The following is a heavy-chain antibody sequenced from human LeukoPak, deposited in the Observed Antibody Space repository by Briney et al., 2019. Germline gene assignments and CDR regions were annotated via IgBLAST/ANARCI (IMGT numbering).Heavy chain of an antibody. CDR3: ARGPTVSHYYYYGMDV. D-gene: IGHD4-17*01. CDR2: IYTSGSA. J-gene: IGHJ6*02. V-gene: IGHV4-4*07. CDR1: GGSISSYY. Sequence: SETLSLTCTVSGGSISSYYWSWIRQPAGKGLEWIGRIYTSGSANYNPSLKSRVTMSVDTSKNQFSLKLSSVTAADTAVYYCARGPTVSHYYYYGMDVWGQGTTATVSS.